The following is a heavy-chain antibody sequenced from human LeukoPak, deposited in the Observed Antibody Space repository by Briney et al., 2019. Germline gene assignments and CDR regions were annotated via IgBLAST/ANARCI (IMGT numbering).Heavy chain of an antibody. V-gene: IGHV4-39*07. D-gene: IGHD5-12*01. CDR1: GGSIRSSSYY. CDR2: VNHSGST. CDR3: ARLFGYDYPPDY. J-gene: IGHJ4*02. Sequence: SETLSLTCTVSGGSIRSSSYYWGWIRQPPGKGLEWIGEVNHSGSTNYNPSLKSRVIISVDTSKNQFSLKLSSVTAADTAVYYCARLFGYDYPPDYWGQGTLVTVSS.